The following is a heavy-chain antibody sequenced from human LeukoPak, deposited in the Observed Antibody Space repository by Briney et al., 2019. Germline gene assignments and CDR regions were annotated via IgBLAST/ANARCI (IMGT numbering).Heavy chain of an antibody. CDR2: IYHSGST. D-gene: IGHD2-15*01. CDR3: ARALPRFRGYCSGGSCSPGWAFDI. V-gene: IGHV4-30-2*01. Sequence: SETLSLTCTVSGGSISSGGYSWSWIRQPPGKGLERIGYIYHSGSTYYNPSLKSRVTISVDRSKNQFSLKLSSVTAADTAVYYCARALPRFRGYCSGGSCSPGWAFDIWGQGTMVTVSS. CDR1: GGSISSGGYS. J-gene: IGHJ3*02.